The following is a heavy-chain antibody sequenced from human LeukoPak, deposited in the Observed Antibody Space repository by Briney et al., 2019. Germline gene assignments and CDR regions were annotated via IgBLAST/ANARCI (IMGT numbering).Heavy chain of an antibody. D-gene: IGHD5-18*01. CDR2: ISYDGSNK. J-gene: IGHJ4*02. CDR3: AKVARIQLQTWIDY. Sequence: GRSLRLSCAASGFTFSSYGMHWVRQAPGKGLEWVAVISYDGSNKYYADSVKGRFTISRDNSKNTLYLQMNSLRAEDTAVYYCAKVARIQLQTWIDYWGQGTLVTVSS. V-gene: IGHV3-30*18. CDR1: GFTFSSYG.